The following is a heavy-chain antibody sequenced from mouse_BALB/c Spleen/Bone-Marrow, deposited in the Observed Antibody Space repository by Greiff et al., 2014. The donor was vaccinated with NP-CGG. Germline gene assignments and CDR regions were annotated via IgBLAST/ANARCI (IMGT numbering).Heavy chain of an antibody. CDR3: ARGGLETGSFDY. CDR2: SRNKANDYTT. V-gene: IGHV7-1*02. CDR1: GFTFSDFY. D-gene: IGHD4-1*01. Sequence: EVQLVESGGGLAQPGGSLRLSCATSGFTFSDFYMEWVRQPPGKRLEWIAASRNKANDYTTEYSASVKGRFIVSRDTSQSILYLQMNALRPEDTAIYYCARGGLETGSFDYWGQGTTLTVSS. J-gene: IGHJ2*01.